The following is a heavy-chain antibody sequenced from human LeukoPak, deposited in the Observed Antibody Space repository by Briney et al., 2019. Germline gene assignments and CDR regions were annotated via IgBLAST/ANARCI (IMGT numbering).Heavy chain of an antibody. D-gene: IGHD3-16*02. CDR1: GGSFSGYY. CDR3: ARGGDDYVWGSYRYFDY. Sequence: PSETLSLTCAVYGGSFSGYYWSWIRQPPGKGLEWIGEINHSGSTNYNPSPKSRVTISVDTSKNQFSLKLSSVTAADTAVYYCARGGDDYVWGSYRYFDYWGQGTLVTLSS. J-gene: IGHJ4*02. V-gene: IGHV4-34*01. CDR2: INHSGST.